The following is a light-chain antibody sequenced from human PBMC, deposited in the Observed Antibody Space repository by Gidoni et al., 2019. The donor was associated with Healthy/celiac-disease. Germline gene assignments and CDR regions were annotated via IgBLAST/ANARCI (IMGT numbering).Light chain of an antibody. CDR3: QSYDSSLSGYVV. CDR2: GNS. CDR1: SSNIGAGYD. V-gene: IGLV1-40*01. Sequence: QSVLTQPPSVSGAPGQSVTISCTGSSSNIGAGYDVPWYQQLPATAPKLLIYGNSNRPSGVPDRFSGSKSGTSASLAITGLQAEDEADYYCQSYDSSLSGYVVFGGGTKLTVL. J-gene: IGLJ2*01.